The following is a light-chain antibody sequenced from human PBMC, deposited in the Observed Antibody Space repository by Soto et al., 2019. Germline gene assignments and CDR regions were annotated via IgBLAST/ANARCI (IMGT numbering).Light chain of an antibody. V-gene: IGKV3-15*01. Sequence: EIVMTQSPATLSVSPGERVTLSCRASQSVTFNLAWYQQTPGQAPRLLIYGISTRATGVPTRFSGSGSGTEFTLTISSLQSEDFAVYYCQQYVNWPLTFGQGTKVDIK. J-gene: IGKJ1*01. CDR2: GIS. CDR1: QSVTFN. CDR3: QQYVNWPLT.